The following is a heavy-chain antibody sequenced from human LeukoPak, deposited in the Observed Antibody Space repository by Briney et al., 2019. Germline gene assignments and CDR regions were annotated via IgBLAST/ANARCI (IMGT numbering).Heavy chain of an antibody. CDR2: ISDSGGNT. CDR3: AKADCGSSKCYVRDF. D-gene: IGHD2-2*01. V-gene: IGHV3-23*01. CDR1: GFSFSSYS. J-gene: IGHJ4*02. Sequence: AESLRLSCAVSGFSFSSYSMSWVRQAPGKGLDWVAIISDSGGNTNYADSVKGRFTIPRDNSQDPLYLQMNSLRAQDTAVYHCAKADCGSSKCYVRDFWGEGTLVTVSS.